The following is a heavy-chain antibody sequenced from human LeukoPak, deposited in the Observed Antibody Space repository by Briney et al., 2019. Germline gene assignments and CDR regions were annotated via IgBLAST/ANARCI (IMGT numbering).Heavy chain of an antibody. CDR2: IYHSGST. J-gene: IGHJ4*02. V-gene: IGHV4-30-2*01. D-gene: IGHD2-21*01. CDR1: GGSISSGGYY. Sequence: SETLSLTCTVSGGSISSGGYYWSWIRQPPGKGLEWIGYIYHSGSTYYNPSLKSRVTISVDRSKNQFSLKLSSVTAADTAVYYCASHSAGPRPFDYWGQGTLVTVSS. CDR3: ASHSAGPRPFDY.